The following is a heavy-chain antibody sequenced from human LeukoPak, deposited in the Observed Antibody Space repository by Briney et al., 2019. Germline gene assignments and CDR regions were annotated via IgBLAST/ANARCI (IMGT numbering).Heavy chain of an antibody. CDR1: GYAFTSYD. V-gene: IGHV1-18*01. CDR3: ARHLITIFGVDRSYFDF. Sequence: ASVKVSCKASGYAFTSYDISWVRQAPGQGLEWMGWISAYNGNTNYAQKLQGRVTMTTDTSTSTAYMELRSLRSDDTAVYYCARHLITIFGVDRSYFDFWGQGTLVTVSS. J-gene: IGHJ4*02. CDR2: ISAYNGNT. D-gene: IGHD3-3*01.